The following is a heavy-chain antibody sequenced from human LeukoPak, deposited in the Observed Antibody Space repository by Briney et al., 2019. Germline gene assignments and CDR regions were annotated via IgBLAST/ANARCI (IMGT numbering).Heavy chain of an antibody. CDR3: ASYCSTTSCYAVDY. CDR1: GFTFSSYS. CDR2: ISSSSSYI. Sequence: GGSLRPSCAASGFTFSSYSMNWVRQAPGKGLEWVSSISSSSSYIYYADSVKGRFTISRDNAKNSLYLQMNSLRAEDTAVYYCASYCSTTSCYAVDYWGQGTLVTVSS. D-gene: IGHD2-2*01. J-gene: IGHJ4*02. V-gene: IGHV3-21*01.